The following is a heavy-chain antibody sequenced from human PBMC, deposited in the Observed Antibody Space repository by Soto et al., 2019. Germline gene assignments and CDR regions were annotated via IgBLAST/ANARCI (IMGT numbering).Heavy chain of an antibody. V-gene: IGHV3-48*02. D-gene: IGHD2-21*01. Sequence: EVQLVESGGGLVQSGGSLRLSCAASGFTFSRYSMNWVRQAPGKGLEWVSYISSSGRTIYYADSVKGRFTISRDNAKNSLYLQMNSLRDDDTAVYYCAREGFVRGMDVWGQGTTGTVSS. CDR2: ISSSGRTI. CDR1: GFTFSRYS. J-gene: IGHJ6*02. CDR3: AREGFVRGMDV.